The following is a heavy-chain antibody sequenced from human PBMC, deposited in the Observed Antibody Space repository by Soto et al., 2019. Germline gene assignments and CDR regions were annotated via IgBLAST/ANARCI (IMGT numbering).Heavy chain of an antibody. CDR3: TTDSYSTIIIVRFDY. D-gene: IGHD3-22*01. Sequence: PGGSLRLSCAASGFTFSNAWINWVRQAPGKGLEWVGRIKSKTDGGTTDFAEPVKGRFAISRDDSNNMVYLQMSSLKIEDTAVHYCTTDSYSTIIIVRFDYWGHGTLVTVSS. CDR2: IKSKTDGGTT. J-gene: IGHJ4*01. CDR1: GFTFSNAW. V-gene: IGHV3-15*07.